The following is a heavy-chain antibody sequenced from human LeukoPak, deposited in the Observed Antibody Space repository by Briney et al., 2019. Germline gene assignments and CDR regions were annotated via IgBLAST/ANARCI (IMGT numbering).Heavy chain of an antibody. V-gene: IGHV3-48*03. CDR3: ASELYLVRGVMIPY. CDR1: GFTFSSYE. J-gene: IGHJ4*02. D-gene: IGHD3-10*01. Sequence: GGSLRLSCAASGFTFSSYEMNWVRQAPGKGLEWVSYISSSGSTIYYADSVKGRSTISRDNAKNSLYLQMNSLRAEDTAVYYCASELYLVRGVMIPYWGRGTLVTVSS. CDR2: ISSSGSTI.